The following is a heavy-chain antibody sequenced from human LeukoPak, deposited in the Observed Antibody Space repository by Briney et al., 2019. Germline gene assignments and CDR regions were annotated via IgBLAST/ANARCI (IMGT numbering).Heavy chain of an antibody. V-gene: IGHV4-34*01. CDR2: INHSGST. Sequence: SETLSPTCAVYGVSFSGDYWNWIRQPPGKGLEWIGEINHSGSTNSNPSLKSRVTISVDRSKNQFSLKLSSVTAADTAVYYCARRPRYSSGWYYFDSWGQGTLVTVSS. J-gene: IGHJ4*02. D-gene: IGHD6-19*01. CDR3: ARRPRYSSGWYYFDS. CDR1: GVSFSGDY.